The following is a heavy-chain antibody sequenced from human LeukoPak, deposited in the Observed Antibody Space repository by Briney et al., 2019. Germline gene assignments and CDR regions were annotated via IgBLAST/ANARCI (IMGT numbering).Heavy chain of an antibody. D-gene: IGHD3-3*01. J-gene: IGHJ4*02. CDR3: ARDKSYYDFWSGYQFDY. CDR2: ISSSTSTI. V-gene: IGHV3-48*04. Sequence: PGGSLRLSCAASGFTFSSYSMNWVRQAPGKGLEWVSYISSSTSTIYYADSVKGRFTISRDNAKNSLYLQMNSLRAEDTAVYYCARDKSYYDFWSGYQFDYWGQGTLVTVSS. CDR1: GFTFSSYS.